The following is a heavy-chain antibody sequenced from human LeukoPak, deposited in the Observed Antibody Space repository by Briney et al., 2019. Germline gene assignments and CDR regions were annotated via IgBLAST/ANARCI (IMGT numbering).Heavy chain of an antibody. CDR3: ARDIRRQVGATTAFDI. V-gene: IGHV1-46*01. CDR2: INPSGGST. J-gene: IGHJ3*02. Sequence: ASVKVSCKASGYTFTSYYMHWVRQAPGQGLEWMGIINPSGGSTSYAQKFQGRVTMTRDTSTSTAYMELSRLRSDDTAVYYCARDIRRQVGATTAFDIWGQGTMVTVSS. CDR1: GYTFTSYY. D-gene: IGHD1-26*01.